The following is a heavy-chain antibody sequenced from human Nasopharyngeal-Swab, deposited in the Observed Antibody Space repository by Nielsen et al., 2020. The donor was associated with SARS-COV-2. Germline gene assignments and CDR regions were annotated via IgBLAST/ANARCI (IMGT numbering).Heavy chain of an antibody. D-gene: IGHD3-22*01. CDR2: MNPNSGNT. Sequence: ASVNAYCKASGYTFTSYDINWVRQATGQGLEWMGWMNPNSGNTGYAQKFQGRVTMTRNTSISTAYMEQSSLRSEDTAVYYCARGCATMIVVVITPYYYYGMDVWGQGTTVTVSS. V-gene: IGHV1-8*01. CDR3: ARGCATMIVVVITPYYYYGMDV. J-gene: IGHJ6*02. CDR1: GYTFTSYD.